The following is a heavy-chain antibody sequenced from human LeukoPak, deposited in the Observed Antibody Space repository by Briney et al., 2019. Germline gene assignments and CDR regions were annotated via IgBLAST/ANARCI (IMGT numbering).Heavy chain of an antibody. Sequence: ASVKVSCKASGYTFINNWMHWVRQAPGQGLEWVGMINPSGGRTSYAQRFQGRVTVTTDTSTSTVYMQLSSLASEDTAVYYCARERRAWGEDFWGQGTLVTVSS. V-gene: IGHV1-46*01. CDR3: ARERRAWGEDF. J-gene: IGHJ4*02. CDR1: GYTFINNW. CDR2: INPSGGRT. D-gene: IGHD3-16*01.